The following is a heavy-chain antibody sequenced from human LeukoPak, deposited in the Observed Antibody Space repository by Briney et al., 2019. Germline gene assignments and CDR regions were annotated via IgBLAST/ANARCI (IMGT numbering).Heavy chain of an antibody. D-gene: IGHD3-22*01. Sequence: GGSLRLSCAASGFTFSSYGMSWVRQAPGKGLEWVSSISSSSSYIYYADSVKGRFTISRDNAKNSLYLQMNSLRAEDTAVYYCARGDRITMIEGDAFDIWGQGTMVTVSS. V-gene: IGHV3-21*01. J-gene: IGHJ3*02. CDR3: ARGDRITMIEGDAFDI. CDR1: GFTFSSYG. CDR2: ISSSSSYI.